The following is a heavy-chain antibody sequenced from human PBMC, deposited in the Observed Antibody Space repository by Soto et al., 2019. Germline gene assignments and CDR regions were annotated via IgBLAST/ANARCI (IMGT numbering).Heavy chain of an antibody. CDR2: IKAKGDGGTI. V-gene: IGHV3-15*07. CDR3: TTNFIVRATNDVFDI. J-gene: IGHJ3*02. CDR1: GFTFSEAW. Sequence: GGSLRLSCGASGFTFSEAWMHWVRQAPGKGLEWVGRIKAKGDGGTIDYAAPVKGRFTISRDDSKNTVYVQMNSLKSEDTAVYYCTTNFIVRATNDVFDIWGPGTMVPVSS. D-gene: IGHD1-26*01.